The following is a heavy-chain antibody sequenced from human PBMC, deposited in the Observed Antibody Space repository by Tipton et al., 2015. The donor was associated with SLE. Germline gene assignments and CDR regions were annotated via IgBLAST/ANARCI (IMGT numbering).Heavy chain of an antibody. D-gene: IGHD2-21*02. V-gene: IGHV4-59*08. CDR3: ARGMVTWRGAIVGVDV. CDR2: ISDGGGT. CDR1: GGSISSNY. J-gene: IGHJ6*02. Sequence: TLSFTCSVSGGSISSNYWIWIRQPPGKGLEWIGYISDGGGTNYNPSLKSRVTISVDPAKNQFSLKLTSVTAADTAVYYCARGMVTWRGAIVGVDVWGQGTTVNVSS.